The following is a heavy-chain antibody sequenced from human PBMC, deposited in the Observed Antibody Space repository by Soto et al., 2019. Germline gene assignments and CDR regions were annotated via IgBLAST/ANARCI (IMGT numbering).Heavy chain of an antibody. D-gene: IGHD4-17*01. CDR1: GFTFSSYA. J-gene: IGHJ4*02. V-gene: IGHV3-23*01. Sequence: EVQLLESGGDLVQPGGSLRLSCAASGFTFSSYAMIWVRQAPGKGLESVSGIYGSGGGISYADSVKGRFTISRDNSRNTLFLQMDSLRADDTAVYSCAKDAVSGDGVWLAEYSGQGTLVTVSS. CDR3: AKDAVSGDGVWLAEY. CDR2: IYGSGGGI.